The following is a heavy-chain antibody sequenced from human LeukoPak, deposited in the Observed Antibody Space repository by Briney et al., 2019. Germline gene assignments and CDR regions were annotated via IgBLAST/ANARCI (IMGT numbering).Heavy chain of an antibody. CDR2: IYYSGST. Sequence: PSETLSLTCAVYGGSFSGYYWSWIRQPPGKGLEWIGYIYYSGSTNYNPSLKSRVTISVDTSKNQFSLKLSSVTAADTAVYYCARVRQGRIDYWGQGTLVTVSS. CDR1: GGSFSGYY. CDR3: ARVRQGRIDY. V-gene: IGHV4-59*01. J-gene: IGHJ4*02.